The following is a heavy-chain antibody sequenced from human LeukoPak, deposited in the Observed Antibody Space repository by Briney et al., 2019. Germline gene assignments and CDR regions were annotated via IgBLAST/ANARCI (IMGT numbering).Heavy chain of an antibody. CDR2: IYYSGST. CDR3: ASVDTNTGHDY. J-gene: IGHJ4*02. CDR1: GGSISSSVYY. Sequence: PSETLSLTCTVSGGSISSSVYYWGWLRQPPGKGLEWIGSIYYSGSTYYNPSLKSRVTISVDTSKNQFSLRLSSVTAADTAVYYCASVDTNTGHDYWGQGTLVTVSS. D-gene: IGHD5-18*01. V-gene: IGHV4-39*01.